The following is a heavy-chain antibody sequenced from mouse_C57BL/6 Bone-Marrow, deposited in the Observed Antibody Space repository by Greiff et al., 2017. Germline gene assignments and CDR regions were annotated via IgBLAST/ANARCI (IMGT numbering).Heavy chain of an antibody. CDR2: IDPEDGET. CDR3: ARSLLSNWYFDV. J-gene: IGHJ1*03. D-gene: IGHD6-2*01. CDR1: GFNIKDYY. Sequence: VQLKQPGAELVKPGASVKLSCTASGFNIKDYYMHWVKQRTEQGLEWIGRIDPEDGETKYAPKFQGKATITADTSSNTAYLQLSSLTSDDTAVYYCARSLLSNWYFDVWGTGTTVTVSS. V-gene: IGHV14-2*01.